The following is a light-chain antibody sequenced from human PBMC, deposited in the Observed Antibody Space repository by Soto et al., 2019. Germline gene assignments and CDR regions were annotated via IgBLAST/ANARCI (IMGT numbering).Light chain of an antibody. J-gene: IGKJ2*01. V-gene: IGKV3-20*01. CDR3: QQYGSSPFT. CDR2: GAS. CDR1: QSVWNSY. Sequence: EIVLTQSPGTLSLSPGERATLSCRASQSVWNSYLAWYQQKPGQAPRLLIYGASTRATGIPDRFSGSGSGTDFTLAINRLEPEDFAVYYCQQYGSSPFTFGQGSKLEIK.